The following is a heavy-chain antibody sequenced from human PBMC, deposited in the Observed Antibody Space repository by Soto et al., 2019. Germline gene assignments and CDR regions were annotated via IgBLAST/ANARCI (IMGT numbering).Heavy chain of an antibody. D-gene: IGHD6-13*01. CDR1: GFTFSSYG. CDR2: ISYDGSNK. J-gene: IGHJ1*01. V-gene: IGHV3-30*18. Sequence: GGSLRLSCAASGFTFSSYGMHWVRQAPGKGLEWVAVISYDGSNKYYADSVKGRSTISRDTSKNTLYLQMNSLSAEDTAVYYCAKDPPPHYIAAAGTGYFQHWGQGTLVTVSS. CDR3: AKDPPPHYIAAAGTGYFQH.